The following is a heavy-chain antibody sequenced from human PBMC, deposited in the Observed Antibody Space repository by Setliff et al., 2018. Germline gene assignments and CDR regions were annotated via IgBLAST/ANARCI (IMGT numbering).Heavy chain of an antibody. CDR3: ARDLDYQYYYDSSGRDAFDI. V-gene: IGHV1-46*01. CDR1: GHSLTSNH. D-gene: IGHD3-22*01. J-gene: IGHJ3*02. CDR2: INPNDGYT. Sequence: ASVKVSCKASGHSLTSNHFHWGRQAPGKGLEWMGTINPNDGYTIYAPAFQGRVAMTTDTSTGTAYMELRSLRSDDTAVYYCARDLDYQYYYDSSGRDAFDIWGQGTMVTVSS.